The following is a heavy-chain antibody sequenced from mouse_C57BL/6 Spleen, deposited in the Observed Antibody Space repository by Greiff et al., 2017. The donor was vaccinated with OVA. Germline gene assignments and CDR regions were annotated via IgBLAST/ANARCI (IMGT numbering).Heavy chain of an antibody. CDR3: ARYLSDY. CDR2: ISAGGSYT. V-gene: IGHV5-4*01. CDR1: GFTFSSYA. D-gene: IGHD6-2*01. Sequence: VQLQQSGGGLVKPGGSLKLSCAASGFTFSSYAMSWVRQTPEKRLEWVATISAGGSYTYYPDNVKGRFTIYRDNAKNNLYLHMSHLESEDTAKYYCARYLSDYWGQGTTLTVSS. J-gene: IGHJ2*01.